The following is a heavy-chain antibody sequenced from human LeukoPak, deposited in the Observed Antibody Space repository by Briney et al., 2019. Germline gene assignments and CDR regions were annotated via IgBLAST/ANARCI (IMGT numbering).Heavy chain of an antibody. V-gene: IGHV3-64D*08. CDR3: VKEMGDSGYYAVDY. J-gene: IGHJ4*02. CDR1: GFTFSSYA. CDR2: ISSNGGST. Sequence: GGSLRLSCSASGFTFSSYAMHWFRQAPGKERKFVSAISSNGGSTYYADSVKGRFTISRDNSKNTLYLQMSSLRPEDTAVYYCVKEMGDSGYYAVDYWGQGTLVTVSS. D-gene: IGHD5-12*01.